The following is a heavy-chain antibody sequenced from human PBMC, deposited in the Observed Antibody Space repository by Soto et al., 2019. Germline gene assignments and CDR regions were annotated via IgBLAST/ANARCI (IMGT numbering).Heavy chain of an antibody. CDR2: IIPRFGTA. J-gene: IGHJ6*02. CDR1: GGTFSSYG. CDR3: ARAYSGYDFSYYYAMDV. V-gene: IGHV1-69*01. Sequence: QVQLVQSGAEVKKPGSSVKVSRKASGGTFSSYGISWVRQAPGQGLEWMGGIIPRFGTAKYAQKFQGRVTIIADESTSTANMELSSLRSEDTALYYCARAYSGYDFSYYYAMDVWGQGTTVTVSS. D-gene: IGHD5-12*01.